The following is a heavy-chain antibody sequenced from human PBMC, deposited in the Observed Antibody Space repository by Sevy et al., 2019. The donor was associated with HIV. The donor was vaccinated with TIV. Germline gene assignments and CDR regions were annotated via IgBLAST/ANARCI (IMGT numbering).Heavy chain of an antibody. CDR3: ARGSRGTMGV. CDR2: INSDGYSI. V-gene: IGHV3-74*01. D-gene: IGHD1-1*01. J-gene: IGHJ6*02. CDR1: GFNFNNYW. Sequence: GGSLRLSCTASGFNFNNYWMHWVRQVPGKGLVWVSRINSDGYSINYADFVKGRFTISRDNAKNTLYVQMNSLRAEDTAVYFCARGSRGTMGVWGQGPTVTVSS.